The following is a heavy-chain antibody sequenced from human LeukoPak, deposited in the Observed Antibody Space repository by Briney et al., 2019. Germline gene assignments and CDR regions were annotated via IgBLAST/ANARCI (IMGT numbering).Heavy chain of an antibody. CDR3: AREGYYYDSSGYYGY. J-gene: IGHJ4*02. CDR1: GGSFSGYY. Sequence: SETLSLTCAVYGGSFSGYYWSWIRQPPGMGLEWIGEINHSGSTNYNPSLKSRVTISVDTSKNQFSLKLSSVTAADTDVYYCAREGYYYDSSGYYGYWGQGTLVTVSS. V-gene: IGHV4-34*01. D-gene: IGHD3-22*01. CDR2: INHSGST.